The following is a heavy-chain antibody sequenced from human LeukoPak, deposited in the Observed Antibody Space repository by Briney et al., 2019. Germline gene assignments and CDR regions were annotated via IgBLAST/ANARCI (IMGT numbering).Heavy chain of an antibody. J-gene: IGHJ4*02. CDR3: ARVGYCSSTSCYTDY. CDR1: GFTFSSYS. CDR2: ISSSSSYI. Sequence: GGSLRLSCAASGFTFSSYSMNRVRQAPGKGLEWVSSISSSSSYIYYADSVKGRFTISRDNAKNSLYLQRNSLRAEDTAVYYCARVGYCSSTSCYTDYWGQGTLVTVSS. D-gene: IGHD2-2*02. V-gene: IGHV3-21*01.